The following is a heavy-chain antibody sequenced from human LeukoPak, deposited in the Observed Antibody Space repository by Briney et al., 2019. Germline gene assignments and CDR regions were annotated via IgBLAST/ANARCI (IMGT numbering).Heavy chain of an antibody. J-gene: IGHJ4*02. CDR2: INYSGNT. CDR3: AKDSFLAY. V-gene: IGHV4-39*02. CDR1: GGYISSDDHN. Sequence: SETVSLTCTVSGGYISSDDHNWGWIRQPPGKGLEWLGKINYSGNTHHNPSLKSRVTISVDTSKNQFSLKLNSVTAADTAVYYCAKDSFLAYWGQGTLVTVSS. D-gene: IGHD3-3*01.